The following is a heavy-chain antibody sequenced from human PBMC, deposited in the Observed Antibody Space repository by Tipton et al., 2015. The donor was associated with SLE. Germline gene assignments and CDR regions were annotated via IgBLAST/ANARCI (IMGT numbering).Heavy chain of an antibody. D-gene: IGHD6-19*01. CDR3: ARVSVAGSYYYYYGMDV. V-gene: IGHV3-64*01. Sequence: SLRLSCAASGFTFSSYAMHWVRQAPGKGLEYVSAISSNGGSTYYANSVKGRLTISRDNSKNTLYLQMGSLRAEDMAVYYCARVSVAGSYYYYYGMDVWGQGTTVTVSS. J-gene: IGHJ6*02. CDR1: GFTFSSYA. CDR2: ISSNGGST.